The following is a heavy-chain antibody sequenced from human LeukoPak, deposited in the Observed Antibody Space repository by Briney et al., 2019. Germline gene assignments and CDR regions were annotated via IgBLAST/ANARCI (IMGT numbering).Heavy chain of an antibody. CDR1: GFTFSSSA. Sequence: GGSLRLSCAASGFTFSSSAMSWVRQAPGKGLEWVSAIGSSGVSTYYADSVKGRFTISRDNSRNTLYLQMNSLRAEDTALYYCAKHRGYSSASIYYYGMDVWGQGTTVTVSS. D-gene: IGHD5-12*01. J-gene: IGHJ6*02. CDR3: AKHRGYSSASIYYYGMDV. CDR2: IGSSGVST. V-gene: IGHV3-23*01.